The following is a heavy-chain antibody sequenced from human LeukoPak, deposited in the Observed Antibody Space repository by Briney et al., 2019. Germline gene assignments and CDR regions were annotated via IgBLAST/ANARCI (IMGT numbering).Heavy chain of an antibody. Sequence: VASVKVSCKASGYTFTSYGISWVRQAPGQGLEWMGWISAYNGNTNYAQKLQGRVTMTTDTSTSTAYMELRSLRSDDTAVYYCASSYYYDSSGYYSYAHWGQGTLVTVSP. D-gene: IGHD3-22*01. CDR2: ISAYNGNT. V-gene: IGHV1-18*01. CDR1: GYTFTSYG. J-gene: IGHJ4*02. CDR3: ASSYYYDSSGYYSYAH.